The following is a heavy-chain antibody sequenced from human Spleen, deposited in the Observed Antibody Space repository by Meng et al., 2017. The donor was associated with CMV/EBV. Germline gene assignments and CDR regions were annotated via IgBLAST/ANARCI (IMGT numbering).Heavy chain of an antibody. D-gene: IGHD5-24*01. CDR1: GYRFKSCG. J-gene: IGHJ4*02. V-gene: IGHV1-18*01. CDR3: ARDENGYNGQDF. CDR2: ISGFDGHT. Sequence: KASGYRFKSCGVSGVRQAPGQGLEWMGWISGFDGHTNDAPKFQGRVTLTIETSTSTAYMELTSLRSDDTAVYFCARDENGYNGQDFWGQGTLVTVSS.